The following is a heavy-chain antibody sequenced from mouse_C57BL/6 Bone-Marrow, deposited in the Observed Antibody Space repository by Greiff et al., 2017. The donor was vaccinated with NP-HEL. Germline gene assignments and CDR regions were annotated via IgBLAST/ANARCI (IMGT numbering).Heavy chain of an antibody. V-gene: IGHV1-81*01. CDR3: ARSGYGNYEDYAMDY. D-gene: IGHD2-1*01. J-gene: IGHJ4*01. CDR2: IYPSSGNT. Sequence: VQLQESGAELARPGASVKLSCKASGYTFTSYGISWVKQRPGQGLEWIGEIYPSSGNTYYNEKFKGKATLTADKSSSTAYMELSSLTSEDSAVYFCARSGYGNYEDYAMDYGGQGTSVTVTS. CDR1: GYTFTSYG.